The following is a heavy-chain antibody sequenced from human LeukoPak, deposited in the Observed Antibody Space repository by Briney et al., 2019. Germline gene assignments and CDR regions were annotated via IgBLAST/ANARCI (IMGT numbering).Heavy chain of an antibody. V-gene: IGHV1-18*01. J-gene: IGHJ5*02. CDR1: GYTFIRYG. D-gene: IGHD6-13*01. CDR2: ISAYNGNT. Sequence: ASVKVSCKASGYTFIRYGISWVRQAPGQGLEWMGWISAYNGNTNYAQKFQGRVAMTTDTSTSTAYMELRSLRSDDTAVYYCARAPLRGPYSSPHNWFDPWGQGTLVTVSS. CDR3: ARAPLRGPYSSPHNWFDP.